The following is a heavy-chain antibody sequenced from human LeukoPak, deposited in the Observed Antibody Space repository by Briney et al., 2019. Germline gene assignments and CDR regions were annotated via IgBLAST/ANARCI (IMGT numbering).Heavy chain of an antibody. CDR3: AREYSRGAVAGHYYYGMDV. J-gene: IGHJ6*02. D-gene: IGHD6-19*01. CDR1: GGTFSSYA. V-gene: IGHV1-46*01. CDR2: INPSGGST. Sequence: ASVKVSCKASGGTFSSYAISWVRQAPGQGLEWMGIINPSGGSTSYAQKFQGRVTMTRDTSTSTVYMELSSLRSEDTAVYCCAREYSRGAVAGHYYYGMDVWAKGPRSPSP.